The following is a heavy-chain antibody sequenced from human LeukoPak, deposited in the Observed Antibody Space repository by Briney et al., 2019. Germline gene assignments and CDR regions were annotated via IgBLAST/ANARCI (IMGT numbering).Heavy chain of an antibody. V-gene: IGHV3-23*01. Sequence: GGSLRLSCAASGFTFNSYAMSWVRQAPGKGLEWVSGISASGGSTYYADSVKGRFTISRDNSENTLYLQMNSLRVEDTAVYYCAKDSSGAYPLYGMDVWGQGTTVTVSS. D-gene: IGHD3-22*01. J-gene: IGHJ6*02. CDR1: GFTFNSYA. CDR2: ISASGGST. CDR3: AKDSSGAYPLYGMDV.